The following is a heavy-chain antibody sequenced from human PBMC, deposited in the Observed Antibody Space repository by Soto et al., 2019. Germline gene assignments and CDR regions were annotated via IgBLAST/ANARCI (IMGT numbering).Heavy chain of an antibody. CDR3: ASTGILTGYYSPNLYYYYYGMDV. Sequence: ASVKVSCKTSGYTITTHGINWVRQAPGQGLEWMGWISGHDGKTNYAEMLRGRVTVTTDTSTSTAYMELRSLRPDDTAVYYCASTGILTGYYSPNLYYYYYGMDVWGQGTTVTVSS. J-gene: IGHJ6*02. V-gene: IGHV1-18*01. CDR2: ISGHDGKT. D-gene: IGHD3-9*01. CDR1: GYTITTHG.